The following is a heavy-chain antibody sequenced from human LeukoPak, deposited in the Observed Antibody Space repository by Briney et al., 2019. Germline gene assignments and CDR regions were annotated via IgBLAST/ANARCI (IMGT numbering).Heavy chain of an antibody. CDR2: IYTTGST. CDR1: GGSITSGSYY. V-gene: IGHV4-61*02. Sequence: SETLSLTCTVSGGSITSGSYYWTWIRQPAGKGLEWIGRIYTTGSTNYNPSLKSRVTISLDTSKNQFSLRLSSVTAADSAVYYCARDNRGPYYYYYMDVWGKGTTVTISS. J-gene: IGHJ6*03. CDR3: ARDNRGPYYYYYMDV.